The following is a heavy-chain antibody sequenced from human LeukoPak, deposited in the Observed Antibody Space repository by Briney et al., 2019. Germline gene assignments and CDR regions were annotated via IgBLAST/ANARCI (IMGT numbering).Heavy chain of an antibody. Sequence: GASVKVSCKASGGTSSSYAISWVRQAPGQGLEWMGRIIPTLGIANYAQKFQGRVTMTRDTSTSTVYMELSSLRSEDTAVYYCARGVPDSGSYHGYWGQGTLVTVSS. V-gene: IGHV1-69*04. CDR1: GGTSSSYA. CDR3: ARGVPDSGSYHGY. CDR2: IIPTLGIA. D-gene: IGHD1-26*01. J-gene: IGHJ4*02.